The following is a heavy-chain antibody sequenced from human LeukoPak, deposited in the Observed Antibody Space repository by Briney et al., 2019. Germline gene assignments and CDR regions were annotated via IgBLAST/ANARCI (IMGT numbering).Heavy chain of an antibody. CDR3: TTDLGTYYHGSQRLIPIDY. CDR1: GFTFTNAW. V-gene: IGHV3-15*01. J-gene: IGHJ4*02. CDR2: IKSKTDGETT. Sequence: GGSLRLSCVDSGFTFTNAWMSWVRQAPGKGLEWIGRIKSKTDGETTNYAEPVRGRFTISRDDSKSAVYLQMNSLRIEDTAVYYCTTDLGTYYHGSQRLIPIDYWGQGTLVTVSS. D-gene: IGHD3-10*01.